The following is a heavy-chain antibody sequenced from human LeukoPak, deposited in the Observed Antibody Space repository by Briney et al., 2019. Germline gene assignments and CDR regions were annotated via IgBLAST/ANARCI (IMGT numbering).Heavy chain of an antibody. D-gene: IGHD2-15*01. CDR1: GLFFSVHY. CDR2: TNPDGTET. V-gene: IGHV3-7*01. CDR3: VRDHWWSFDA. J-gene: IGHJ4*02. Sequence: GGSLTLSCVDSGLFFSVHYMSWVRQGQGKGLEWVAKTNPDGTETSYVDSVKGRFTISRDNAKNSLYLQMNSLRDEDTAVYYCVRDHWWSFDAWGQGTLVTVSS.